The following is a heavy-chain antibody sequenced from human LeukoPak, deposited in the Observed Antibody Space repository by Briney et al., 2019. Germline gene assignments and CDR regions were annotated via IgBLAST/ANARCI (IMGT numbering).Heavy chain of an antibody. Sequence: SETLSLTCAVDGGSFSGYYWSWIRQPPGKGLEWIGEINHSGSTNCNPSLKSRVTISVDTSKNQFSLKLSSVTAADTAVYYCARGASKTTRGGRNAFDIWGQETMVTVSS. D-gene: IGHD3-16*01. CDR1: GGSFSGYY. CDR3: ARGASKTTRGGRNAFDI. V-gene: IGHV4-34*01. CDR2: INHSGST. J-gene: IGHJ3*02.